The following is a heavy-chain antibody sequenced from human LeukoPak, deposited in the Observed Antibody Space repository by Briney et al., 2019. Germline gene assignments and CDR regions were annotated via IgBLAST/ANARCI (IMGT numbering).Heavy chain of an antibody. CDR1: GFTFSSYN. CDR3: ARDLLGYNYYYMDV. Sequence: GGSLRLSCAASGFTFSSYNMNWVRQAPGKGLEWVSSISSSDNIYYADSVRGRFTISRDNAKNSLFLQMNSLRAEDTAVYYCARDLLGYNYYYMDVWGKGTTVTVSS. D-gene: IGHD3-16*02. CDR2: ISSSDNI. J-gene: IGHJ6*03. V-gene: IGHV3-21*01.